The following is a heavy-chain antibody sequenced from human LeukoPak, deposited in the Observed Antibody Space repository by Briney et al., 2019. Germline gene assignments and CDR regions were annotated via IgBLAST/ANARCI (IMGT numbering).Heavy chain of an antibody. CDR1: GFTFSSYA. CDR3: AKAPTFGGVIVFLDY. J-gene: IGHJ4*02. D-gene: IGHD3-16*02. V-gene: IGHV3-23*01. CDR2: ISGSGGST. Sequence: PGGSLRLSCAASGFTFSSYAMSWVRQAPGKGLEWVSGISGSGGSTYYAVSVKGRFTISRDNSKNTLFLQMNSPRAEDTAVYYCAKAPTFGGVIVFLDYWGQGTLVTVSS.